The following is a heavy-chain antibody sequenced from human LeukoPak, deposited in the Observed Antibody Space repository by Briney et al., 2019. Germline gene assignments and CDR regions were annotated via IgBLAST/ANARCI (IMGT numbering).Heavy chain of an antibody. J-gene: IGHJ6*03. CDR2: ISSSSSTI. CDR3: ANQLEWLLYMDV. D-gene: IGHD3-3*01. Sequence: HPGGSLRLXCAASGFTFSSYSMNWVRQAPGKGLEWVSYISSSSSTIYYADSVKGRFTISRDNAKNSLYLQMNSLRAEDTAVYYCANQLEWLLYMDVWGKGTTVTVS. V-gene: IGHV3-48*01. CDR1: GFTFSSYS.